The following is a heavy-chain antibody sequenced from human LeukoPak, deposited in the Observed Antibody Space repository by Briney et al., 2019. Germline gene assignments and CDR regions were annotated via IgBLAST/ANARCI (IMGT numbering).Heavy chain of an antibody. V-gene: IGHV3-73*01. J-gene: IGHJ5*02. CDR3: TRDRGTYNWLDP. D-gene: IGHD1-26*01. CDR1: GFTFDDYT. Sequence: GGSLRLSCAASGFTFDDYTMHWVRQASGKGLEWVGLIDRPAKSYATAYGASVGGRFTISRDDSKNTAYLQMDSLKTEDTALYYCTRDRGTYNWLDPWGQGTLVTVSS. CDR2: IDRPAKSYAT.